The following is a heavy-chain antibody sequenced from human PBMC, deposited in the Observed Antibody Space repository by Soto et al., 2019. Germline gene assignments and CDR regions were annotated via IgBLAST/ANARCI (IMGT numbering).Heavy chain of an antibody. D-gene: IGHD6-13*01. CDR3: ARDRQQLNWFDP. CDR1: GYTFTSYA. CDR2: INAGNGNT. V-gene: IGHV1-3*05. Sequence: QVQLVQSGAEEKKPGASVKVSCKASGYTFTSYAMHWVRQAPGQRLEWMGWINAGNGNTKYSQKFQGRVTITRDTSASTDYMELSRLRSEDTAVYYCARDRQQLNWFDPWGQGTLVTVSS. J-gene: IGHJ5*02.